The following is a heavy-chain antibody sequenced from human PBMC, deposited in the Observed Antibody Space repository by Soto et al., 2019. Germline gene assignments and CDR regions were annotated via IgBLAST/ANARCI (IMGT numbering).Heavy chain of an antibody. CDR2: ISGSGATP. D-gene: IGHD2-15*01. CDR3: AKAGFCTGVSCYFYYFDS. Sequence: GPLRLSCSASGFTFNNYAMAWVRQAPGEGLEWVSGISGSGATPYYADSVKGRFTISRDNSKNTLFLQMNSLSAEDTAVYFCAKAGFCTGVSCYFYYFDSWGQGTLVTVSS. V-gene: IGHV3-23*01. CDR1: GFTFNNYA. J-gene: IGHJ4*02.